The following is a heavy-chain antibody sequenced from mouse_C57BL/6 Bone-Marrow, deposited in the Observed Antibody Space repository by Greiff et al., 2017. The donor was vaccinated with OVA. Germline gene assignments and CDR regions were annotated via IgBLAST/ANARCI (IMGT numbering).Heavy chain of an antibody. CDR2: INPYNGGT. CDR3: ARIHYSNYEGFFHYFDY. Sequence: EVKLMESGPVLVKPGASVKMSCKASGYTFTDYYMNWVKQSHGKSLEWIGVINPYNGGTSYNQKFKGKATLTVDKSSSTAYMELNSLTSEDSAVYYCARIHYSNYEGFFHYFDYWGQGTTLTVSS. J-gene: IGHJ2*01. D-gene: IGHD2-5*01. CDR1: GYTFTDYY. V-gene: IGHV1-19*01.